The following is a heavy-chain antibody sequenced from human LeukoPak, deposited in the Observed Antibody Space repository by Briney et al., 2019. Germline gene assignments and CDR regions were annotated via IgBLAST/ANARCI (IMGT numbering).Heavy chain of an antibody. D-gene: IGHD1-26*01. V-gene: IGHV4-34*01. CDR2: INHSGST. Sequence: PSETLSLTCAVYGGSFSGYYWSWIRQPPGKGLEWIGEINHSGSTNYNPSLKSRVTISVDTSKNQFSLKLSSVNAADTAVYYCARASYVSRGVGGWGQGTLVTVSS. J-gene: IGHJ4*02. CDR3: ARASYVSRGVGG. CDR1: GGSFSGYY.